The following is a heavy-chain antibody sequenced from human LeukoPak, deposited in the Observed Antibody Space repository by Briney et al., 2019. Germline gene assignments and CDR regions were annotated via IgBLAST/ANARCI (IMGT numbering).Heavy chain of an antibody. D-gene: IGHD3-22*01. V-gene: IGHV1-18*01. Sequence: GASVKVSCKASGYIFTDYGISWVRQAPRQGLEWMGWISAYNGNTNYAQKVQGRVTMTTDTSTNTAYMELRSLKFDDTAVYYCARQHYDSSGQPIDYWGQGTLVTVSS. J-gene: IGHJ4*02. CDR2: ISAYNGNT. CDR3: ARQHYDSSGQPIDY. CDR1: GYIFTDYG.